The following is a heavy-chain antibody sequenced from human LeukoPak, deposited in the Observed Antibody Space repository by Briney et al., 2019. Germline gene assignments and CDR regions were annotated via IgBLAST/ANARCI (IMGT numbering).Heavy chain of an antibody. CDR2: IYYSGST. Sequence: SETLSLTCTVSGGSISSGDYYWSWIRQPPGKGLEWIGYIYYSGSTYYNPSLKSRVTISVDTSKNRFSLKLSSVTAADTAVYYCAREDRNSGIVVVPAAAWGYFDYWGQGTLVTVSS. D-gene: IGHD2-2*01. V-gene: IGHV4-30-4*08. CDR1: GGSISSGDYY. CDR3: AREDRNSGIVVVPAAAWGYFDY. J-gene: IGHJ4*02.